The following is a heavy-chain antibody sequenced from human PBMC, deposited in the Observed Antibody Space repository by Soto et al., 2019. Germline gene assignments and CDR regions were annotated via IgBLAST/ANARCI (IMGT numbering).Heavy chain of an antibody. CDR2: IYYSGST. CDR3: ARDIVVVPAAHSNPNWFDP. CDR1: GGSISSSSYY. D-gene: IGHD2-2*01. J-gene: IGHJ5*02. V-gene: IGHV4-39*02. Sequence: SETLSFTCTVSGGSISSSSYYWGWIRQPPGKGLEWIGSIYYSGSTYYNPSLKSRVTISVDTSKNQFSLKLSSVTAADTAVYYCARDIVVVPAAHSNPNWFDPWGQGTLVTVSS.